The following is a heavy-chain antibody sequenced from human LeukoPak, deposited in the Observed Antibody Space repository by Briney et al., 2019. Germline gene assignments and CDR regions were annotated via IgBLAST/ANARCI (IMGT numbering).Heavy chain of an antibody. J-gene: IGHJ4*02. V-gene: IGHV3-30*02. CDR1: GFSFSSFG. CDR2: IRYDGNNN. Sequence: GGSLRVSCAASGFSFSSFGMQWVRQAPGKGLEWVAFIRYDGNNNYYADSVKGRFTISRDNSKKTLYLQMNSLRAEDTAVYYCARDQTPFVWGQGTLVTVSS. CDR3: ARDQTPFV.